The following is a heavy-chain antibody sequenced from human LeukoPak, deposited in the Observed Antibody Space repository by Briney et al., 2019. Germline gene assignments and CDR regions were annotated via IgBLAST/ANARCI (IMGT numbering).Heavy chain of an antibody. CDR3: AKLYGDYSFDY. Sequence: GGSLRLPCAASGFTFSSYGMHWVRQAPGKGLEWVAVISYDGSNKYYADSVKGRFTISRDNSKNTLYLQMNSLRAEDTAVYYCAKLYGDYSFDYWGQGTLVTVSS. V-gene: IGHV3-30*18. D-gene: IGHD4-17*01. CDR2: ISYDGSNK. CDR1: GFTFSSYG. J-gene: IGHJ4*02.